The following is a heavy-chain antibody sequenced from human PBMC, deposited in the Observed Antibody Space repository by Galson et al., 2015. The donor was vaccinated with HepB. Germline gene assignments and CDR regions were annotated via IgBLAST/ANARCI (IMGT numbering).Heavy chain of an antibody. CDR1: DFIFSSYS. Sequence: SLRLSCAVSDFIFSSYSMNWVRQAPGKGLEWVACISSSPSYIYYADSVKGRFTISNDNAKNSVSLQMSSLRDEDTAVYYCASAVNTGHHCFYYGMDVWGQGTMVTVSS. J-gene: IGHJ6*02. CDR2: ISSSPSYI. CDR3: ASAVNTGHHCFYYGMDV. D-gene: IGHD3-10*01. V-gene: IGHV3-21*01.